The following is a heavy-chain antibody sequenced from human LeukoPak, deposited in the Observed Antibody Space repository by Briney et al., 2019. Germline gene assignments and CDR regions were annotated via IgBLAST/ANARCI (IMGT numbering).Heavy chain of an antibody. CDR2: VNESGGT. CDR3: ARLTSSWYQDWYFDL. D-gene: IGHD6-13*01. J-gene: IGHJ2*01. Sequence: PSETLSLTCAVYIDSFSNYHWNWIRQTPAKGMEWIGEVNESGGTNISPSLKSRVTMSVDTSKNQFSLKLSSVTAADTAVYYCARLTSSWYQDWYFDLWGRGTLVTVSS. V-gene: IGHV4-34*01. CDR1: IDSFSNYH.